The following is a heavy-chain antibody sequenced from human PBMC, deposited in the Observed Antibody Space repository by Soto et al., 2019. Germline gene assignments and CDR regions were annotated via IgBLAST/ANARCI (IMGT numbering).Heavy chain of an antibody. CDR2: IYYSGST. D-gene: IGHD3-22*01. V-gene: IGHV4-59*08. Sequence: ETLSLTCTVSGGSISSYYWSWIRQPPGKGLEWIGYIYYSGSTNYNPSLKSRVTISVDTSKNQFSLKLSSVTAADTAVYYCAMTYYYDSSGPSVFDYWGQGTLVTVSS. CDR3: AMTYYYDSSGPSVFDY. J-gene: IGHJ4*02. CDR1: GGSISSYY.